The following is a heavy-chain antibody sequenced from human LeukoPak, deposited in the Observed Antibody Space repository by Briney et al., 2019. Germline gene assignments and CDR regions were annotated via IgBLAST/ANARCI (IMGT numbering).Heavy chain of an antibody. Sequence: SETLSLTCAVSGGSISSGGYSWSWIRQPPGKGLEWIGYIYHSGSTYYNPSLKSRVTISVDRSKNQFSLKLSSVTAADTAVYYCARDQSSDGAANYFDYWGQGTLVNVSS. CDR1: GGSISSGGYS. CDR3: ARDQSSDGAANYFDY. CDR2: IYHSGST. D-gene: IGHD6-13*01. V-gene: IGHV4-30-2*01. J-gene: IGHJ4*02.